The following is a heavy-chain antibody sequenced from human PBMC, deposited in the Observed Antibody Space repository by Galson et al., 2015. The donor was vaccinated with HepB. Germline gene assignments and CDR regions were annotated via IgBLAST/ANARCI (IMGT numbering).Heavy chain of an antibody. J-gene: IGHJ4*02. CDR2: INSGNGNT. CDR3: ARDSSSYYYDSTLDY. V-gene: IGHV1-3*01. CDR1: GYTFTSYA. D-gene: IGHD3-22*01. Sequence: SVKVSCKASGYTFTSYAMHWVRQAPGQRLEWMGWINSGNGNTKYSQKFQGRVTITRDTSASTAYMELSSLRSEDTAVYYCARDSSSYYYDSTLDYWVQGTLVTVSS.